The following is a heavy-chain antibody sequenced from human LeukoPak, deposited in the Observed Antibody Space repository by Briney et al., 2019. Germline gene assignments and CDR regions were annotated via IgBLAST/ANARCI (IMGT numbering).Heavy chain of an antibody. CDR3: ARDFAGTVRWGTYNWFDP. CDR1: GGSISSYY. D-gene: IGHD7-27*01. Sequence: SETLSLTCTVSGGSISSYYWSWIRQPAGKGLEWIGRIYTSGSTNYNPSLKSRVTMSVDTSKNQFSLKLSSVTVADTAVYYCARDFAGTVRWGTYNWFDPWGQGTLVTVSS. J-gene: IGHJ5*02. CDR2: IYTSGST. V-gene: IGHV4-4*07.